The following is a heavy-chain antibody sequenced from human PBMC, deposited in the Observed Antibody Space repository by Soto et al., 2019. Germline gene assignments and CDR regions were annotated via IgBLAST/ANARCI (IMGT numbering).Heavy chain of an antibody. V-gene: IGHV3-21*01. CDR2: ISSSSSYI. CDR1: GFTFGGYA. CDR3: ARALSDYYDSSGYPSGY. Sequence: GGSLRLSCAASGFTFGGYAMHWVRQAPGKGLEWVSSISSSSSYIYYADSVKGRFTISRDNAKNSLYLQMNSLRAEDTAVYYCARALSDYYDSSGYPSGYWGQGTLVTVSS. J-gene: IGHJ4*02. D-gene: IGHD3-22*01.